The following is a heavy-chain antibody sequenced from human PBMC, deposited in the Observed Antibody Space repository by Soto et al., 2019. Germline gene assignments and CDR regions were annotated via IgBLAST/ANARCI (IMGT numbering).Heavy chain of an antibody. V-gene: IGHV3-30*18. J-gene: IGHJ4*02. CDR3: AKDRTNHGSGSYWPGYYFDY. D-gene: IGHD3-10*01. Sequence: PEGSLILSWAASGLTLSSYFMHWVRQAPGKGLEWVAVISYDGSNKYYADSVKGRFTISRDNSKNTLYLQMNSLRAEDTAVYYCAKDRTNHGSGSYWPGYYFDYWGQGTLVTVSS. CDR2: ISYDGSNK. CDR1: GLTLSSYF.